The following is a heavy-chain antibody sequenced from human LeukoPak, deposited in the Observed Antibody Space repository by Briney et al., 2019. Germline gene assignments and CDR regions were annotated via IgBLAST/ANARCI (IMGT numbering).Heavy chain of an antibody. V-gene: IGHV1-2*02. CDR2: INPNSGGT. Sequence: ASVKVSCKASGYTFNGYYIHWVRQAPGQGLEWMGWINPNSGGTNYAQKFQGRVTMTRDTSISTAYMELSRLRSEDTAVYYCARGFVRTTVYMDVWGKGTTVTISS. CDR1: GYTFNGYY. D-gene: IGHD3-10*02. J-gene: IGHJ6*03. CDR3: ARGFVRTTVYMDV.